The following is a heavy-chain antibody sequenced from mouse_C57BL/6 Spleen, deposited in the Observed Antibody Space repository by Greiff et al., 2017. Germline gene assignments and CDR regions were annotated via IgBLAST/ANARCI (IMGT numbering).Heavy chain of an antibody. CDR2: IYPRDGST. D-gene: IGHD6-5*01. V-gene: IGHV1-85*01. Sequence: QVQLQQSGPELVKPGASVKLSCKASGYTFTSYDLNWVKQRPGQGLEWIGWIYPRDGSTKYNEKFKGKATLTVDTSSSTAYMELHSLTSEDSAVDFCARWCYAQGSNYFDYWGQGTTLTVSS. CDR3: ARWCYAQGSNYFDY. CDR1: GYTFTSYD. J-gene: IGHJ2*01.